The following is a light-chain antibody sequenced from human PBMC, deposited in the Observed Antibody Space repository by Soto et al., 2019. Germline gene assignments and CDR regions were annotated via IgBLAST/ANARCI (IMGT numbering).Light chain of an antibody. J-gene: IGKJ5*01. CDR3: QERTIRLT. CDR1: QSVSSS. Sequence: EIVLTQSPATLSLSPGEGATLSCRASQSVSSSLAWYQQKPGQAPRLLIYDTSSRATGIPARFSGSGSGRDFTLTISSLEPEYFAVYYCQERTIRLTVRQGTRLEIK. CDR2: DTS. V-gene: IGKV3-11*02.